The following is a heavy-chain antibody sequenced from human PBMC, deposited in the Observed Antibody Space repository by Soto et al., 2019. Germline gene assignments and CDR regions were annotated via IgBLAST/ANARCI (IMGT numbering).Heavy chain of an antibody. D-gene: IGHD2-2*01. Sequence: QVQLVQSGAEVKKPGASVKVSCKASGYTFTTHGISWVRQAPGQGLEWMGWVSGDNGHTNYAQSLQGRVTMATDTSTNTAYMELRSLRSDETAVYYCARDLGYCRSGTCYREWFDPWGQGTLVTVSS. J-gene: IGHJ5*02. CDR3: ARDLGYCRSGTCYREWFDP. CDR1: GYTFTTHG. V-gene: IGHV1-18*01. CDR2: VSGDNGHT.